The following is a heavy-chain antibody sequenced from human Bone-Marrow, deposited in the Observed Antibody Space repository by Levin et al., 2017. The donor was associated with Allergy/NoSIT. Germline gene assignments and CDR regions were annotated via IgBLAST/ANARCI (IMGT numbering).Heavy chain of an antibody. V-gene: IGHV4-4*02. Sequence: PSETLSLTCAVSGGSISSSNWWSWVRQPPGKGLEWIGEIYHSGSTNYNPSLKSRVTISVDKSKNQFSLKLSSVTAADTAVYYCARLCIAAADGSSGWYELSYYFDYWGQGTLVTVSS. CDR2: IYHSGST. D-gene: IGHD6-19*01. CDR3: ARLCIAAADGSSGWYELSYYFDY. CDR1: GGSISSSNW. J-gene: IGHJ4*02.